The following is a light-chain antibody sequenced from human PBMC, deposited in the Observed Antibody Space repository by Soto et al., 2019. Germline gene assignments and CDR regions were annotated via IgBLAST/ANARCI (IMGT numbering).Light chain of an antibody. CDR2: AAS. J-gene: IGKJ3*01. CDR3: QKAHRNLI. Sequence: DIQMTQSPSSVSASVGDRVTITCRASETIGYFLNWYQQKPGKAPKLLIYAASSLQSGVPSRFSGSGSGTDFTLTITSLQPEDVATYYCQKAHRNLIFGPGTRLYIK. V-gene: IGKV1-39*01. CDR1: ETIGYF.